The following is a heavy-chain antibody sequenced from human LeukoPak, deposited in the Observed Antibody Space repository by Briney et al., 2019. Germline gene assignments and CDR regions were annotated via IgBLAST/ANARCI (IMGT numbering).Heavy chain of an antibody. CDR2: ITSSSSYI. J-gene: IGHJ4*02. V-gene: IGHV3-21*04. Sequence: GGSLRLSCAASGFTFSSYTMNWVRQAPGKGLEWVSSITSSSSYIYYADSVKGRFTISRDNSKNTLYLQMNSLRAEDTAVYYCAKDVGVRGVPDYWGQGTLVTVSS. CDR1: GFTFSSYT. D-gene: IGHD3-10*01. CDR3: AKDVGVRGVPDY.